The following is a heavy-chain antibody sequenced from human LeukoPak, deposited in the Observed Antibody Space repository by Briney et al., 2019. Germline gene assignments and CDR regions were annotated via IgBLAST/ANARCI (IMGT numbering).Heavy chain of an antibody. CDR3: ARDSYNWSYMDV. V-gene: IGHV4-39*07. Sequence: SETLSLTCTVSGGSISSSSYYWGWIRQPPGKGLEWIGSIYYSGSTYYNPSLKSRITISVDTSKNQFSLKLSSVTAADTAVYYCARDSYNWSYMDVWGKGTTVTVSS. CDR1: GGSISSSSYY. CDR2: IYYSGST. D-gene: IGHD1-20*01. J-gene: IGHJ6*03.